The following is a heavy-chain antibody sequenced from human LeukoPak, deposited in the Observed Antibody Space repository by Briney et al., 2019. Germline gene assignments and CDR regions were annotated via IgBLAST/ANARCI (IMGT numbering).Heavy chain of an antibody. Sequence: SVKVSCKASGGTFSSYAISWVRQAPGQGLEWMGRIIPIFGIANYAQKFQGRVTITADKSTSTAYMELSSLRSDDTAVYYCASGLPGGARHFDYWGQGTLVTVSS. CDR1: GGTFSSYA. J-gene: IGHJ4*02. CDR3: ASGLPGGARHFDY. CDR2: IIPIFGIA. D-gene: IGHD3-16*01. V-gene: IGHV1-69*04.